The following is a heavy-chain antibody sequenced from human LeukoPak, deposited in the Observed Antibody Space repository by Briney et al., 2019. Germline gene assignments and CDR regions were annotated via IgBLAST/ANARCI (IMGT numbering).Heavy chain of an antibody. CDR1: GFTFSSYG. D-gene: IGHD6-13*01. CDR2: ISYDGSNR. V-gene: IGHV3-30*18. Sequence: GGSLRLSCAASGFTFSSYGMHWVRQAPGKGLEWVAVISYDGSNRYYADSVKGRFTISRDNSKNTLYLQMNSLRAEDTAVYYCVKDPNYSSSWYPDYWGQGTLVTVSS. CDR3: VKDPNYSSSWYPDY. J-gene: IGHJ4*02.